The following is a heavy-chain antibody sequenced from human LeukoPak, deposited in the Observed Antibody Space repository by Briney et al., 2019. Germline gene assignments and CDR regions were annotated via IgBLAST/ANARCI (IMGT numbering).Heavy chain of an antibody. Sequence: GESLEISCKGSGYIFTSYWIGGVRQVPRKGVEWMGIIYPGDSDTTDSPSFQGQVTISADKSISTAYLQWSSLKASDTAMYYCARRRGYSYGPVDYWGQGTLVTVSS. CDR2: IYPGDSDT. CDR3: ARRRGYSYGPVDY. D-gene: IGHD5-18*01. V-gene: IGHV5-51*01. CDR1: GYIFTSYW. J-gene: IGHJ4*02.